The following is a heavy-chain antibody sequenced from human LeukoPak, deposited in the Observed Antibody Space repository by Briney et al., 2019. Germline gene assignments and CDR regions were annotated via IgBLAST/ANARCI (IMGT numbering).Heavy chain of an antibody. V-gene: IGHV4-28*01. CDR1: GYSISSTNW. D-gene: IGHD6-13*01. J-gene: IGHJ3*02. Sequence: SETLSLTCAVSGYSISSTNWWGWIRQPPGKGLEWIGYIYYSGSTYYNPSLKSRVTISVDTSKNQFSLKLSSVTAADTAVYYCARVLHPTKFTRIANAFDIWGQGTMVTVSS. CDR2: IYYSGST. CDR3: ARVLHPTKFTRIANAFDI.